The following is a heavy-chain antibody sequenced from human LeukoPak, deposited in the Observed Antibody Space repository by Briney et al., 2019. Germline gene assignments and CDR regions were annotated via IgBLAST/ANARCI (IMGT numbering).Heavy chain of an antibody. CDR2: IYYSGST. V-gene: IGHV4-59*08. Sequence: SETLSLTCTVSGGSISSYYWSWIRQPPGKGREWIGYIYYSGSTNYNPSLKSRVTISVDTSKNQFSLKLSSVTAADTAVYYCAKYGDYGKGDDYFDYWGQGTLVTVSS. CDR3: AKYGDYGKGDDYFDY. CDR1: GGSISSYY. D-gene: IGHD4-17*01. J-gene: IGHJ4*02.